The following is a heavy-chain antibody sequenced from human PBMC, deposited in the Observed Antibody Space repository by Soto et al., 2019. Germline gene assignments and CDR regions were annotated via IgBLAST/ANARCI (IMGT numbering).Heavy chain of an antibody. J-gene: IGHJ6*02. D-gene: IGHD3-10*01. CDR3: ARDRGYDAHDYYYNAMDV. CDR1: VFTVRTYT. V-gene: IGHV3-21*01. Sequence: GGTLRLACISSVFTVRTYTMNWVRQAPGKGLEWVSGIRGFSPYTFYAESVKGRFTISRDNAKNSLYLQMDSLRAEDTAVYYCARDRGYDAHDYYYNAMDVWGQGTTVTVSS. CDR2: IRGFSPYT.